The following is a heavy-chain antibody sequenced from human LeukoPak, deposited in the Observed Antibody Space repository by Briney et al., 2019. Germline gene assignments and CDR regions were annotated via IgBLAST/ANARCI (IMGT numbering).Heavy chain of an antibody. CDR1: GFTVSSNF. CDR2: IYSGGTT. J-gene: IGHJ3*02. Sequence: GGSLRLSCAASGFTVSSNFMSWVRQAPGKGLEWVSIIYSGGTTYYAGSVMGRFTISRDNSKNTLYLEMNSLRAEDTAVYYCAKEYSSGWYGGDAFDIWGQGTMVTVSS. V-gene: IGHV3-53*05. D-gene: IGHD6-19*01. CDR3: AKEYSSGWYGGDAFDI.